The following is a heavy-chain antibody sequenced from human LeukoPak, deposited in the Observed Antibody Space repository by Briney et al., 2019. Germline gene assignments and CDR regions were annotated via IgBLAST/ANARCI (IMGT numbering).Heavy chain of an antibody. CDR3: AKDATGXSXXXLDY. CDR1: GFTFSSYA. CDR2: ISGSGGRT. Sequence: GGSLRLSCAASGFTFSSYAMSWVRQAPGKGLEWVSAISGSGGRTYYADSVKGRFTISRDNSKNTLYLQMNSLRAEDTAVYYCAKDATGXSXXXLDYWGQXTXVTVSS. J-gene: IGHJ4*02. D-gene: IGHD6-19*01. V-gene: IGHV3-23*01.